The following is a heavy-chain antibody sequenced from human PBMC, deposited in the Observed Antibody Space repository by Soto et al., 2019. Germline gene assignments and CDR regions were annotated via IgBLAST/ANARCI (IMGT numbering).Heavy chain of an antibody. CDR1: GFTFTSYS. V-gene: IGHV3-48*02. CDR3: AREMGACSASSCSPGSYDS. Sequence: QPGGSLRLSCAASGFTFTSYSMNWVRQAPGQGLEWVSYITSKSTTIKYADSVKGRFTVSRDNAKNSLYLQLNSLRDEDTAVYYCAREMGACSASSCSPGSYDSWGQGTLVTVSS. D-gene: IGHD6-19*01. CDR2: ITSKSTTI. J-gene: IGHJ4*02.